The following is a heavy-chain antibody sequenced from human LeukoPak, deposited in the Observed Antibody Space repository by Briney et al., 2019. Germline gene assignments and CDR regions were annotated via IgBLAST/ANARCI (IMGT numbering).Heavy chain of an antibody. V-gene: IGHV1-58*01. D-gene: IGHD4-11*01. Sequence: SVRVSCKASGFTFTNSAVQWVRQARGQRLEWIGWIVVGSGNTDNAQKFQERVTITRDMSTSTAYLELSSLRSEDTAVYYCAADLPYSNYGPLDYWGQGTLVTVSS. J-gene: IGHJ4*02. CDR3: AADLPYSNYGPLDY. CDR2: IVVGSGNT. CDR1: GFTFTNSA.